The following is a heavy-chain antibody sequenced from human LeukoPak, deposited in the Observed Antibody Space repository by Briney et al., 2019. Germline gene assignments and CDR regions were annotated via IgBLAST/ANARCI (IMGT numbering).Heavy chain of an antibody. CDR3: ARFEGRAESGFDY. Sequence: ASVKVSCKASGYTFTDYYLHWVRQAPGQGLDWMGRINPNSGGTNYAKKFQGRVTMTRDTFISTAYMELSRLKTDDTAVYYCARFEGRAESGFDYWGQGTLVTVSS. V-gene: IGHV1-2*06. CDR1: GYTFTDYY. D-gene: IGHD1-14*01. CDR2: INPNSGGT. J-gene: IGHJ4*02.